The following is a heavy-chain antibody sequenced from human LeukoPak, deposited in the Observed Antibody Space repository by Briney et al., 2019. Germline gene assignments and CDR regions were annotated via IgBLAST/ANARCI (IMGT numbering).Heavy chain of an antibody. CDR3: AKRTVYGGNAFDY. CDR1: GFTFGSYA. J-gene: IGHJ4*02. CDR2: ISGSGGST. V-gene: IGHV3-23*01. D-gene: IGHD4-23*01. Sequence: GGSLRLSCAASGFTFGSYAMSWVRQAPGKGLEWVSAISGSGGSTYYADSVKGRFTISRDNSKNTLYLQMNSLRAEDTAVYYCAKRTVYGGNAFDYWGQGTLVTVSS.